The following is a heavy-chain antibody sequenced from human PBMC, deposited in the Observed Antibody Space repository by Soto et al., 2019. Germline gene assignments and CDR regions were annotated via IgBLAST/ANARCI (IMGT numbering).Heavy chain of an antibody. CDR1: GFTFSSYA. CDR2: ISGSGGST. J-gene: IGHJ4*02. Sequence: EVQLLESGGGLVQPGGSLRLPCAASGFTFSSYAMSWARQAPGKGLEWVSAISGSGGSTYYADSVKGRFTISRDNSKNTLYLQMNSLRAEDTAVYYCAKGDIVATIGPLDYWGQGTLVTVSS. V-gene: IGHV3-23*01. CDR3: AKGDIVATIGPLDY. D-gene: IGHD5-12*01.